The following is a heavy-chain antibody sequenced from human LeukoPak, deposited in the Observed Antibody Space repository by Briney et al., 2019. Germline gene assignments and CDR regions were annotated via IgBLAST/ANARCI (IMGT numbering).Heavy chain of an antibody. Sequence: GGSLRLSCAASGFTFGSYGMNWVRQAPGKGLEWVSTISGSGTTTYYTDSVKGRFTISTDNSKNTLYLQMNSLRAEDTAVYYRAKPGIAVAGTGNWFDPWGQGTLVTVSS. J-gene: IGHJ5*02. CDR1: GFTFGSYG. CDR2: ISGSGTTT. V-gene: IGHV3-23*01. CDR3: AKPGIAVAGTGNWFDP. D-gene: IGHD6-19*01.